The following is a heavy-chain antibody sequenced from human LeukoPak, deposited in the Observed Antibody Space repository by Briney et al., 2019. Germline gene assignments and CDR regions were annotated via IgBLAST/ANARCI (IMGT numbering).Heavy chain of an antibody. CDR1: GFTFSGSE. J-gene: IGHJ3*02. CDR2: IDTRGNTI. Sequence: PGGSLRLSCVATGFTFSGSEMNWVRQAPGKGLEWISYIDTRGNTIFYADSVKGRFTISRDNAKNSLYLQMNSLRAEDTAVYYCARDLWVATIFPGAFDIWGQGTMVTVSS. V-gene: IGHV3-48*03. D-gene: IGHD5-24*01. CDR3: ARDLWVATIFPGAFDI.